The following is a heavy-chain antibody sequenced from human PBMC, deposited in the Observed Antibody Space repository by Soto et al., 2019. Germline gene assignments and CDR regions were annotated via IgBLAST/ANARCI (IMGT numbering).Heavy chain of an antibody. V-gene: IGHV4-30-2*01. CDR1: GGSISSGAYS. D-gene: IGHD5-18*01. CDR2: LYHGGAT. Sequence: SETLSLTCAVSGGSISSGAYSWSWIRQPPGKGLEWIGYLYHGGATYSNPSLKNRLTISGDWSKNQFSLKLNSVTAADTAVYYCARASTAMGLFDYWGPGTLVTVSS. J-gene: IGHJ4*02. CDR3: ARASTAMGLFDY.